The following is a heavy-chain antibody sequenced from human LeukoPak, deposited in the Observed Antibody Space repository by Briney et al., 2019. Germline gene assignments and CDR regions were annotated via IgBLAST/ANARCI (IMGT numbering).Heavy chain of an antibody. CDR3: ASNERITIFGVVPGRYYGMDV. Sequence: SVKVSCKAFGGTFSSYAISWVRQAPGQGLEWMGRIIPILGIANYAQKFQGRVTITADKSTSTAYMELSSLRSEDTAVYYCASNERITIFGVVPGRYYGMDVWGQGTTVTVSS. V-gene: IGHV1-69*04. D-gene: IGHD3-3*01. CDR2: IIPILGIA. J-gene: IGHJ6*02. CDR1: GGTFSSYA.